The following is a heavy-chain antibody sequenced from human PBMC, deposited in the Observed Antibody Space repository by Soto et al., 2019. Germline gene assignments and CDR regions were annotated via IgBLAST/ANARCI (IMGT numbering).Heavy chain of an antibody. J-gene: IGHJ3*02. CDR3: ARITVSSGWSYAFDI. Sequence: PSETLSLTCTVSGGSISSYYWSWIRQHPGKGLEWIGYIYYSGSTNYNPSLKSRVTISVDTSKNQFSLKLSSVTAADTAVYYCARITVSSGWSYAFDIWGQGTMVTVSS. CDR2: IYYSGST. D-gene: IGHD6-19*01. CDR1: GGSISSYY. V-gene: IGHV4-59*01.